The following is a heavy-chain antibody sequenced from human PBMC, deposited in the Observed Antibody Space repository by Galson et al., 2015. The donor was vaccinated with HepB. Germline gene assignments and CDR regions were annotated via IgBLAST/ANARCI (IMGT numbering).Heavy chain of an antibody. Sequence: SVKVSCKASGDNTCAFSWVRQAPGQGLEWMGGIITIFGTPDYAQKFLGRVTISADESTSTAYMELSSLRSDDTAIYYCARVPNHYDSSGYYYYGLDVWGQGTTVIVSS. D-gene: IGHD3-22*01. V-gene: IGHV1-69*13. CDR1: GDNTCA. CDR3: ARVPNHYDSSGYYYYGLDV. J-gene: IGHJ6*02. CDR2: IITIFGTP.